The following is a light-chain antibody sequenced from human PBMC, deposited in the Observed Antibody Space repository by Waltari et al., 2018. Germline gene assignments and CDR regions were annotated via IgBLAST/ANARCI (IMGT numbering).Light chain of an antibody. CDR2: AAS. Sequence: IVLTQSPGTLSLSQGERATLSCGASQSVSSSYLAWYQQKPGQAPRLLIYAASSRATGIPDRFSGSGSGTDFTLTITRLEPEDFAVYYCQQYGSSPLTFGGGTKVEIK. CDR3: QQYGSSPLT. CDR1: QSVSSSY. J-gene: IGKJ4*01. V-gene: IGKV3-20*01.